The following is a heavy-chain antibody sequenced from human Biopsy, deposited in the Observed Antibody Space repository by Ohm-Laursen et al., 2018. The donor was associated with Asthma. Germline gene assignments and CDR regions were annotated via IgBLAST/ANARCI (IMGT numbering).Heavy chain of an antibody. V-gene: IGHV1-69*01. J-gene: IGHJ4*02. CDR3: ARKAGSCISRTCYSLDF. CDR1: GGTFNTFV. D-gene: IGHD2-2*01. Sequence: SSVKVSCKSLGGTFNTFVIGWVRQAPGQGLEWMGGINSVFGTTTYPQKFQDRVTITEDDSTSTVYMELSSLRSEDTAVYYCARKAGSCISRTCYSLDFWGQGTLVTVSS. CDR2: INSVFGTT.